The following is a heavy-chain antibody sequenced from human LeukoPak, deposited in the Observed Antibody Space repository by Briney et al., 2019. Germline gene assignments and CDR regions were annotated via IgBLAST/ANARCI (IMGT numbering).Heavy chain of an antibody. Sequence: PGGSLRLSCAASGFTFSYFWMSWVRQAPGKGLEWVANINLDGTEKHYVDSVKGRFTISRDNARKSLYLQMNSLRAEDTAVYYCPRDNVGATPFDYWGQGTLVTVSS. CDR2: INLDGTEK. J-gene: IGHJ4*02. V-gene: IGHV3-7*05. D-gene: IGHD1-26*01. CDR3: PRDNVGATPFDY. CDR1: GFTFSYFW.